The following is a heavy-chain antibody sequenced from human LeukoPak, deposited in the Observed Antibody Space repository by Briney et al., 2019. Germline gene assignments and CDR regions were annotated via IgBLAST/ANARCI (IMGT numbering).Heavy chain of an antibody. Sequence: GGSLRLSCAASGFTFSSYSMNWVRQAPGKGLEWVSSISSSSSYIYYADSVRGRFSTSGDNPRNSMFLQMNRLRVDDTAVYYCASPLRDYWGPGTLVVVSS. CDR1: GFTFSSYS. V-gene: IGHV3-21*01. J-gene: IGHJ4*02. CDR2: ISSSSSYI. CDR3: ASPLRDY.